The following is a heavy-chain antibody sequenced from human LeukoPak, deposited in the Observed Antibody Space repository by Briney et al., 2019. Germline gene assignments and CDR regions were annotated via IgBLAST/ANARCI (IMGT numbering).Heavy chain of an antibody. V-gene: IGHV3-23*01. Sequence: GRSLRLSCAASGFTFSSYGMHWVRQAPGKGLEWVSAIIASGGATYYAASVKGRFTIARDNSKNTLYLQMSSLRAEDTAVYYCAKADDGDYAFDYWGQGTLVTVSS. J-gene: IGHJ4*02. CDR1: GFTFSSYG. CDR3: AKADDGDYAFDY. D-gene: IGHD4-17*01. CDR2: IIASGGAT.